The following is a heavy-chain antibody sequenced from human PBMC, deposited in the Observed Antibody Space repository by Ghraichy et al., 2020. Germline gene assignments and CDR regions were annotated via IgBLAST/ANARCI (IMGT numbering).Heavy chain of an antibody. CDR2: IYPRDSDI. V-gene: IGHV5-51*01. CDR1: GYTFTRYY. D-gene: IGHD6-13*01. CDR3: AKQPFDS. J-gene: IGHJ4*02. Sequence: GGSLRLSCQGSGYTFTRYYIAWVRQMPGKGLEWMGLIYPRDSDINYSPSFQGQVTMSVDTSTNTAYMQWSSQKAADTAIYYCAKQPFDSWGQGTLVTVSS.